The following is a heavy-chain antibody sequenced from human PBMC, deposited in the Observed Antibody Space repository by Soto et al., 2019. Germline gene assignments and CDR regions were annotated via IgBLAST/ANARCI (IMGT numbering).Heavy chain of an antibody. CDR2: TYYRSKWYK. CDR1: GDSVSSYSAA. D-gene: IGHD3-3*01. J-gene: IGHJ6*02. CDR3: ESGWIFFGIDV. Sequence: PSQTLSLTCAISGDSVSSYSAAWNWIWQSPSRGREWLGRTYYRSKWYKDYAVSVKSRITINRDTCKNQFSLQLNSVTPEDTAVYYCESGWIFFGIDVGGQGTTGTVSS. V-gene: IGHV6-1*01.